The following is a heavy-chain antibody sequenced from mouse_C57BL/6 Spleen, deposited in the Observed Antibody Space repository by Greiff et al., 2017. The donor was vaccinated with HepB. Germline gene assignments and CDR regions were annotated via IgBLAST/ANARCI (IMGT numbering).Heavy chain of an antibody. CDR3: ARHSGNYDWYFDV. CDR2: IWSDGST. D-gene: IGHD2-1*01. CDR1: GFSLTSYG. Sequence: VAPSQSLSITCTVSGFSLTSYGVHWVRQPPGKGLEWLVVIWSDGSTTYNSALKSRLSISKDNSKSQVFLKMNSLQTDDTAMYYCARHSGNYDWYFDVWGTGTTVTVSS. V-gene: IGHV2-6-2*01. J-gene: IGHJ1*03.